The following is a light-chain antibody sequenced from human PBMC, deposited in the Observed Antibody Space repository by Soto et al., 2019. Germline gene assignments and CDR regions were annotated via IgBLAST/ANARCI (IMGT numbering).Light chain of an antibody. CDR3: SSYAGSNLGV. Sequence: QSALPQSPSASGSPGQSVTISCTGTSSDVGNYKYVSWYQQHPGKAPKLMIYEVCKRPSGVPDRFSGSKSGNTASLTVSGLQGEDEADYYCSSYAGSNLGVFGGGTKRTVL. V-gene: IGLV2-8*01. CDR1: SSDVGNYKY. CDR2: EVC. J-gene: IGLJ3*02.